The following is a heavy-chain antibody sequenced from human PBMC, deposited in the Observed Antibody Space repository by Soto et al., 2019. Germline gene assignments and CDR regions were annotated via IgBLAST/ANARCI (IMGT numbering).Heavy chain of an antibody. CDR3: AREGVTYSGSYYNAFDI. D-gene: IGHD1-26*01. CDR2: ISYDGSNK. Sequence: QVHLVESGGGVVQPGRSLRLSCAASGFTFSSYAMRWVRQAPGKGLEWVAVISYDGSNKYYADSVKGRFTISRDNSKNTLDLQMNSLRAEDTAVYYCAREGVTYSGSYYNAFDIWGQGTMVTVSS. J-gene: IGHJ3*02. V-gene: IGHV3-30-3*01. CDR1: GFTFSSYA.